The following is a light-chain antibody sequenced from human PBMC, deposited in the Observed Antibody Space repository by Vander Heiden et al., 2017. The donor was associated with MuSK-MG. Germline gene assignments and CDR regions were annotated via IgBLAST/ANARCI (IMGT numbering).Light chain of an antibody. CDR1: SSDAGDYNL. CDR2: EGS. V-gene: IGLV2-14*01. CDR3: TSYTISSTLV. Sequence: QSVLTQPAAVSGSPGQSITISCTGTSSDAGDYNLVSGYQQPPGQAPKGMIYEGSNRPSVVSTRFSGSKSCHSASLTISELRAEDGADYYFTSYTISSTLVFGGGTKLSVL. J-gene: IGLJ2*01.